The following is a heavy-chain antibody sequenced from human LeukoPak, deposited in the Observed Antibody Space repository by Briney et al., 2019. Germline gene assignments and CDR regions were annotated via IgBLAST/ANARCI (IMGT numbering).Heavy chain of an antibody. CDR3: ARGYGGNSGYFDY. D-gene: IGHD4-23*01. CDR2: ISSSSSYI. V-gene: IGHV3-21*01. CDR1: GFTFSSYS. J-gene: IGHJ4*02. Sequence: GGSLRLSCAASGFTFSSYSMNWVRQAPGKGLEWVSSISSSSSYIYYADSVKGRFTISRDNSKNTLYLQMNSLRAEDTAVYYCARGYGGNSGYFDYWGQGTLVTVSS.